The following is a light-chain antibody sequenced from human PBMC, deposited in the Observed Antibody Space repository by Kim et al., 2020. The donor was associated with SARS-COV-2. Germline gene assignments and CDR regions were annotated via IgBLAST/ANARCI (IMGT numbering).Light chain of an antibody. J-gene: IGKJ5*01. CDR2: VAS. Sequence: AIRMTQSPSSLSTSTGDRVTITCRASQGISSYLAWYQQKPGKAPKLLIYVASTLQDGVPSRFSGNESGTDFTLTISCLRSEDFATYYCQQYYTYPITFGQGTRLEIK. V-gene: IGKV1-8*01. CDR3: QQYYTYPIT. CDR1: QGISSY.